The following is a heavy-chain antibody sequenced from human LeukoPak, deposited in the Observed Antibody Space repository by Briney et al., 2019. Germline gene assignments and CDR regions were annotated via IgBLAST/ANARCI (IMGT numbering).Heavy chain of an antibody. V-gene: IGHV4-30-2*01. CDR2: INHRGST. CDR1: GGSISSGGYY. J-gene: IGHJ5*02. D-gene: IGHD3-22*01. CDR3: ARGDLSSGYYL. Sequence: SQTLSLTCTVSGGSISSGGYYWSWIRQPPGKGLEWIGEINHRGSTNYNPSLKSRVTISVDTSKNQFSLKLSSVTAADTAVYYCARGDLSSGYYLWGQGTLVTVSS.